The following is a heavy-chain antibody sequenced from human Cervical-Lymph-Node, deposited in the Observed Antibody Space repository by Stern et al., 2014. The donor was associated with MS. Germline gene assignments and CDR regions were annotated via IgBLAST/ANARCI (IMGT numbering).Heavy chain of an antibody. Sequence: ESGPGLVKPAQTLSLTCTVSGGSISSGDYYWSWIRQPAGKGLEWIGRFSTTGSSYYNPSLKSRVTMSLDTSKNQFSLKLSSVTAADTAVYYCARQTAVTSLDGWGQGTLVTVSS. V-gene: IGHV4-61*02. D-gene: IGHD2-2*01. CDR1: GGSISSGDYY. CDR3: ARQTAVTSLDG. J-gene: IGHJ4*02. CDR2: FSTTGSS.